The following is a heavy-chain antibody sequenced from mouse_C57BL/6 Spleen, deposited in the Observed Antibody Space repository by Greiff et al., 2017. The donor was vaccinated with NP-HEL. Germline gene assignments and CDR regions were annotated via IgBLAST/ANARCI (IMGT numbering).Heavy chain of an antibody. Sequence: QVQLQQPGAELVRPGSSVKLSCKASGYTFTSYWMDWVKQRPGQGLEWIGNIYPSDSETHYNQKFKDKATLTVDKSSSTAYMQLSSLTSEDSAVFYCARSPNWDFDYWGQGTTLTVSS. V-gene: IGHV1-61*01. CDR2: IYPSDSET. CDR3: ARSPNWDFDY. CDR1: GYTFTSYW. D-gene: IGHD4-1*01. J-gene: IGHJ2*01.